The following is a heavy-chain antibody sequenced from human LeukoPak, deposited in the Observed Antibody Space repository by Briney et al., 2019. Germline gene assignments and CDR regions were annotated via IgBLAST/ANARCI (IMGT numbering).Heavy chain of an antibody. CDR2: INPDGRDT. D-gene: IGHD2-21*02. V-gene: IGHV3-7*01. CDR3: TSWGDTTAEYFQR. CDR1: GFTFSSYG. J-gene: IGHJ1*01. Sequence: GRSLRLSCAASGFTFSSYGMHWVRQAPGKGLEWVAHINPDGRDTYYVDSVKGRFTISRDNAQNSMYLQMNSLRVEDTAVYYCTSWGDTTAEYFQRWGQGTLVTVSS.